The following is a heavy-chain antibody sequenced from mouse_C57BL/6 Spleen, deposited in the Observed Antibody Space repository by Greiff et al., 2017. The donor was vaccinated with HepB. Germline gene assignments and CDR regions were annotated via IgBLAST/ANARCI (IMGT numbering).Heavy chain of an antibody. CDR1: GYSITSGYD. D-gene: IGHD1-1*01. J-gene: IGHJ4*01. CDR3: ASGSSLYAMDY. Sequence: EVKLVESGPGMVKPSQSLSLTCTVTGYSITSGYDWHWIRHFPGNKLEWMGYISYSGSTNYNPSLKSRISITHDTSKNHFFLKLNSVTTEDTATYYCASGSSLYAMDYWGQGTSVTVSS. CDR2: ISYSGST. V-gene: IGHV3-1*01.